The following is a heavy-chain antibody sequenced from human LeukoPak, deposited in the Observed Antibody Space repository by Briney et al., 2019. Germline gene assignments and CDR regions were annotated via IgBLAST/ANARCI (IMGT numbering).Heavy chain of an antibody. CDR1: GGSISSYY. CDR3: ARSSGWFRFDY. Sequence: SETLSLTCTVSGGSISSYYWTWIRQPPGKGLEWIGYIYYSGSTNYNPSLKSRVTMSVGMSENQFSLKLSSVTAADTAVYYCARSSGWFRFDYWGQGTLVTVSS. D-gene: IGHD6-19*01. CDR2: IYYSGST. V-gene: IGHV4-59*01. J-gene: IGHJ4*02.